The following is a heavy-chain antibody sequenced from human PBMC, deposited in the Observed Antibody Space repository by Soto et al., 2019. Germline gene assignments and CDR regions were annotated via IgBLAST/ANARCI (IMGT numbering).Heavy chain of an antibody. CDR3: AKDPAGTDMYHYYMDV. J-gene: IGHJ6*03. D-gene: IGHD1-1*01. Sequence: GGSLRLSCAASGFTFSSYGMHWVRQAPGKGLEWVAVISYDGSNKYYADSVKGRFTISRDNSKNTLYLQMNSLRAEDTAVYYCAKDPAGTDMYHYYMDVWGKGTTVTVSS. CDR2: ISYDGSNK. V-gene: IGHV3-30*18. CDR1: GFTFSSYG.